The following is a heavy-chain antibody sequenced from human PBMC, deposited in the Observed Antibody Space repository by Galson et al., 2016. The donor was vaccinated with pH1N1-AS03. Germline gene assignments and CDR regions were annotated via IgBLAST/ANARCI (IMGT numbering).Heavy chain of an antibody. D-gene: IGHD1-26*01. CDR3: ARDPRGPCSSATCATTYYFGMDV. CDR2: ISTSGST. J-gene: IGHJ6*02. V-gene: IGHV4-61*09. CDR1: GGSISSGSYF. Sequence: TLSLTCTVSGGSISSGSYFWSWIRQSPGKGLEWIGHISTSGSTKYHPSLESRVSFSLDTSISPAYMELYGLKSDDTAVYYCARDPRGPCSSATCATTYYFGMDVWGQGTTVIVSS.